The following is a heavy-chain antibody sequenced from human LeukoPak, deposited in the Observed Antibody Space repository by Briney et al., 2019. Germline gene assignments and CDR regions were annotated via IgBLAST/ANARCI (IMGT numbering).Heavy chain of an antibody. J-gene: IGHJ4*02. V-gene: IGHV4-34*01. Sequence: SETLSLTCAVYGGSFSGYYWSWIRQPPGKGLEWIGSIYHSGSTYYNPSLKSRVTISVDTSKNQFSLKLSSVTAADTAVYYCARDPRTVVPFDYWGQGTLVTVSS. D-gene: IGHD2-15*01. CDR2: IYHSGST. CDR1: GGSFSGYY. CDR3: ARDPRTVVPFDY.